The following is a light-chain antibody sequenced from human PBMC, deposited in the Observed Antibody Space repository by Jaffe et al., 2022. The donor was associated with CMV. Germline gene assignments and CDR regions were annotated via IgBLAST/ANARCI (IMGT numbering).Light chain of an antibody. Sequence: EIVLTQSPGTLSLSPGERATLSCRASQSVSNNYLAWYQQKAGQAPRLLIYAASSRATGIPDRFSGSGSGTDFTLTISRLEPEDFTVYYCQQYAGTITFGGGTKVEIK. J-gene: IGKJ4*01. CDR3: QQYAGTIT. V-gene: IGKV3-20*01. CDR2: AAS. CDR1: QSVSNNY.